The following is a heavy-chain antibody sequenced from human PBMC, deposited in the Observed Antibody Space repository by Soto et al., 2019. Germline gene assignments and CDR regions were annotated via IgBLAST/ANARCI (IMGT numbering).Heavy chain of an antibody. D-gene: IGHD3-22*01. CDR2: ISSSSSYI. Sequence: EVQLVESGGGLVKPGGSLRLSCAASGFTFSSYSMNWVRQAPGKGLEWVSSISSSSSYIYYADSVKGRFTISRDNAKNSLYLQMNSLRAEDTAVYYCARDNVGSSGYYAQLDYWGQGTLVTVSS. V-gene: IGHV3-21*01. CDR3: ARDNVGSSGYYAQLDY. J-gene: IGHJ4*02. CDR1: GFTFSSYS.